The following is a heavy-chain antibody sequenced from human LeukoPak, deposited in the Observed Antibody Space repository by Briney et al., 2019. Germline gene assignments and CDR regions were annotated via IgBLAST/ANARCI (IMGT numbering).Heavy chain of an antibody. V-gene: IGHV1-18*01. CDR2: ISAYNGNT. D-gene: IGHD1-1*01. CDR1: GYTFTSYG. CDR3: ARADLNENAFDI. J-gene: IGHJ3*02. Sequence: ASVKDSCLASGYTFTSYGISWVRQAPGQGLEWMGWISAYNGNTNNAQKLQGRVTIPTETSTHTDSMSLRSLRSDDTAVYYCARADLNENAFDIWGQGTMVTVSS.